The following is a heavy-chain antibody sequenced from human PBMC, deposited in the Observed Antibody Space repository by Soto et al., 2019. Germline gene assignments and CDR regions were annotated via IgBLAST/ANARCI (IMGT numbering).Heavy chain of an antibody. D-gene: IGHD6-13*01. CDR2: ISTTSTST. J-gene: IGHJ5*02. Sequence: VQLVESRGGLVKPGGSLRLSCAASGFTFSDYHMTWIRQAPGKGLEWVSYISTTSTSTNYADSVKGRFTISRDNAKNSLYLQMNSLRAEDTAVYYCARGGQQQLNAWGQGTLVTVSS. V-gene: IGHV3-11*05. CDR1: GFTFSDYH. CDR3: ARGGQQQLNA.